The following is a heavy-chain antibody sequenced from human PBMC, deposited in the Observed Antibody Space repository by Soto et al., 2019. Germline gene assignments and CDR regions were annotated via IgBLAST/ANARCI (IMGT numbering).Heavy chain of an antibody. CDR3: ARAIGGYYGSGVGGSWFDP. D-gene: IGHD3-10*01. V-gene: IGHV1-69*13. J-gene: IGHJ5*02. Sequence: GASVKVSCKASGGTFSSYAISWVRQAPGQGLEWMGGIIPILGTANNAQKFQGRVTITADESTSTAYMELSSLRSEDTAVYYCARAIGGYYGSGVGGSWFDPWGQGTLVTVS. CDR1: GGTFSSYA. CDR2: IIPILGTA.